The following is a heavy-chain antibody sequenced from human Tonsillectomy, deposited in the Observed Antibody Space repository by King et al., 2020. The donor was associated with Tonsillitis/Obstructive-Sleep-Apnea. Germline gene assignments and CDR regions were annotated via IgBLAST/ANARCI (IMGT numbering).Heavy chain of an antibody. V-gene: IGHV3-23*04. Sequence: VQLVESGGGLVQPGGSLRLSCAASGFTFSSYAMTWVRQAPGKGLEWVSAISASGGSTYYADSVRGRFTISRDNYKSTLYLQMNSLRAEDTAVYYCAKLVALRDTYFDYWGQGTLVTVSS. D-gene: IGHD5-12*01. J-gene: IGHJ4*02. CDR2: ISASGGST. CDR3: AKLVALRDTYFDY. CDR1: GFTFSSYA.